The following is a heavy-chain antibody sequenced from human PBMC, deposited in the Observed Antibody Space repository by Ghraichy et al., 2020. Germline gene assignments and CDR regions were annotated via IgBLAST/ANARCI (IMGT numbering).Heavy chain of an antibody. Sequence: GGSLRLSCAASGFTFSNYAMSWVRQAPGKGLEWVSTISVNGGSTYYADSVKGRFTISRDNSKNTLYLQMNSLRAEDTAVCYCAKGHDFWGVQPLDYWGQGTLVTVSS. CDR3: AKGHDFWGVQPLDY. CDR2: ISVNGGST. CDR1: GFTFSNYA. D-gene: IGHD3-3*01. V-gene: IGHV3-23*01. J-gene: IGHJ4*02.